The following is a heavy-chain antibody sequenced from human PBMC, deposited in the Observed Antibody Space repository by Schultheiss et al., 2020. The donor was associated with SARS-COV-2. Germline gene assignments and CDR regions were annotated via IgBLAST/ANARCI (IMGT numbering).Heavy chain of an antibody. D-gene: IGHD5-18*01. CDR1: GFTFSSYS. Sequence: GGSLRLSCTASGFTFSSYSMNWVRQAAGKGLEWVSSISSSSSYIYYADSVKGRFTISRVNAKNSLYLHMNSLRAEDTAVYYCAREYTYGYPDYMDVWGKGTTVTVSS. J-gene: IGHJ6*03. CDR3: AREYTYGYPDYMDV. V-gene: IGHV3-21*01. CDR2: ISSSSSYI.